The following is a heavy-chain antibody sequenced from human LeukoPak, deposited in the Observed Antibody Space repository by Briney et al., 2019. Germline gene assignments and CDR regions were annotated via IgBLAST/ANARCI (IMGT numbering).Heavy chain of an antibody. CDR1: GGSISSYY. D-gene: IGHD3-22*01. Sequence: PSETLSLTCTVSGGSISSYYWTWIRQPAGKGLEWIGRIYASGSTNYNPSLKSRVTMSIDTSKNQFSLQLNSVTPEDTAVYYCARDFGNYDSSGFNWFDPWGQGTLVTVSS. V-gene: IGHV4-4*07. J-gene: IGHJ5*02. CDR3: ARDFGNYDSSGFNWFDP. CDR2: IYASGST.